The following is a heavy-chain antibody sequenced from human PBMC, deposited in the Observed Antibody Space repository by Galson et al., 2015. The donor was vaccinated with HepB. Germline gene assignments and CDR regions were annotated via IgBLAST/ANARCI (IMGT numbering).Heavy chain of an antibody. D-gene: IGHD3-22*01. CDR3: ARIRSYYYDSSGYYSGWFDP. V-gene: IGHV2-70*01. J-gene: IGHJ5*02. CDR1: GFSLSTSGMC. CDR2: IDWDDDK. Sequence: ALVKPTQTLTLTCTFSGFSLSTSGMCVSWIRQPPGKALEWLALIDWDDDKYYSTSLKTRLTISKDTSKNQVVLTMTNMDPVDTATYYCARIRSYYYDSSGYYSGWFDPWGQGTLVTVSS.